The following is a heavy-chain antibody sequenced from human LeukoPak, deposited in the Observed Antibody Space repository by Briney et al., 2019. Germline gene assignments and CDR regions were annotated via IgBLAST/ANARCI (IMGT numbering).Heavy chain of an antibody. J-gene: IGHJ4*02. V-gene: IGHV4-39*07. CDR2: IYYSGST. Sequence: SETLSLTCTVSGGSISSSSYYWGWIRQPPGKGLEWIGSIYYSGSTYYNPSLKSRVTKSVDTSKNQFSLKLSSVTAADTAVYYCARVFYYDYVWGSYRPMRYFDYWGQGTLVTVSS. CDR1: GGSISSSSYY. CDR3: ARVFYYDYVWGSYRPMRYFDY. D-gene: IGHD3-16*02.